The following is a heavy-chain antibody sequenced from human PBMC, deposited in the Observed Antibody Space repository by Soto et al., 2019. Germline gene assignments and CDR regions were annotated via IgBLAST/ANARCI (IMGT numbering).Heavy chain of an antibody. J-gene: IGHJ5*02. Sequence: ASVKVSCKVSGYTLTELSMHWVRQAPGKGLEWMGGFDPEDGETIYAQKFQGRVTMTEDTSTDTAYMELSSLRSEDTAVYYCATDPSYGDYDNWFDPWGQGTLVTVSS. CDR1: GYTLTELS. CDR3: ATDPSYGDYDNWFDP. V-gene: IGHV1-24*01. CDR2: FDPEDGET. D-gene: IGHD4-17*01.